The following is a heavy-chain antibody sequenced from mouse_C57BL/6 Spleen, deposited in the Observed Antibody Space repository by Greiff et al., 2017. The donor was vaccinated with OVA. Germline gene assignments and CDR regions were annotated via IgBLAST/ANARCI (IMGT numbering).Heavy chain of an antibody. Sequence: SGPELVKPGASVKMSCKASGYTFTDYNMHWVKQSHGKSLEWIGYINPNNGGTSYNQKFKGKATLTVNQSSSTAYMELRSLTSEDSAVYYCGAAYSNYGYYYAMDYWGQGTSVTVSS. CDR1: GYTFTDYN. J-gene: IGHJ4*01. V-gene: IGHV1-22*01. D-gene: IGHD2-5*01. CDR3: GAAYSNYGYYYAMDY. CDR2: INPNNGGT.